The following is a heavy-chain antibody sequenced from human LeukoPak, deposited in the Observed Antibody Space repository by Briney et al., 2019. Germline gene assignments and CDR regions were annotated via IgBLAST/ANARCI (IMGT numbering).Heavy chain of an antibody. CDR3: ARRIGCLDY. CDR1: GFTFSSYA. J-gene: IGHJ4*02. D-gene: IGHD6-19*01. Sequence: GGSLRLSCAASGFTFSSYAMHWVRQAPGKGLEWVAVISYDGSNKYYADSVKGRFTISRDNSKNTLYLQMNSLRAEDTAVYYCARRIGCLDYWGQGTLVTVSS. CDR2: ISYDGSNK. V-gene: IGHV3-30*04.